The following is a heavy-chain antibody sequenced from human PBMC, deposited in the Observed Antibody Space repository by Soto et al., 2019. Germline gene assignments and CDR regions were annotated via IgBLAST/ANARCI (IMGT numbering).Heavy chain of an antibody. D-gene: IGHD3-3*01. CDR1: GGSIGSYY. J-gene: IGHJ4*02. V-gene: IGHV4-59*01. CDR2: IYYSGST. CDR3: ASGYYDFWSGPDRGFYFDY. Sequence: SETLSLTCTVSGGSIGSYYWSWIRQPPGKGLEWIGYIYYSGSTNYNPSLKSRVTISVDTSKNQFSLKLSSVTAADTAVYYCASGYYDFWSGPDRGFYFDYWGQGTLVTVS.